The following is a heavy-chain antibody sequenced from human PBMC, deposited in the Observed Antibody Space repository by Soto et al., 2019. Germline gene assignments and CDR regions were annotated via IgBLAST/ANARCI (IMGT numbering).Heavy chain of an antibody. CDR3: ARVPDR. CDR1: GGSFSSYS. CDR2: IYHSGST. J-gene: IGHJ5*02. V-gene: IGHV4-59*12. D-gene: IGHD2-2*01. Sequence: SETLSLTCTVSGGSFSSYSWSWIRQPPGKGLEWIGYIYHSGSTYYNPSLKSRVTISVDRSKNQFSLKLSSVTAADTAVYYCARVPDRWGQGTLVTVSS.